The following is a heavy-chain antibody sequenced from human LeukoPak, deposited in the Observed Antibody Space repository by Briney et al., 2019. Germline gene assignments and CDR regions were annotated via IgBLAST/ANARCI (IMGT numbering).Heavy chain of an antibody. CDR2: INPSGGNT. Sequence: ASVKVSCKASGYTFTSYYMHWVRQAPGQGLEWMGIINPSGGNTIYAQKFQGRVTITADKSTSTAYMELSSLRSEDTAVYYCARQDYYDFWSGSYYFDYWGQGTLVTVSS. J-gene: IGHJ4*02. V-gene: IGHV1-46*01. D-gene: IGHD3-3*01. CDR3: ARQDYYDFWSGSYYFDY. CDR1: GYTFTSYY.